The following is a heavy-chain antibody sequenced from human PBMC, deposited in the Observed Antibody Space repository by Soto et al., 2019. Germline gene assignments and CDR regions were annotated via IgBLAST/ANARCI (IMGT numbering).Heavy chain of an antibody. CDR1: GGTFSSYA. CDR3: ARDRYCISTSCWFFDY. Sequence: QVQLVQSGAEVKKPGSSVKVSCKASGGTFSSYAISWVRQAPGQGLEWMGGIIPIFGTANYAQKFQGRVTITADESASTAYMELSSLRSEDTAVYYCARDRYCISTSCWFFDYWGQGTLVTVSS. V-gene: IGHV1-69*12. CDR2: IIPIFGTA. D-gene: IGHD2-2*01. J-gene: IGHJ4*02.